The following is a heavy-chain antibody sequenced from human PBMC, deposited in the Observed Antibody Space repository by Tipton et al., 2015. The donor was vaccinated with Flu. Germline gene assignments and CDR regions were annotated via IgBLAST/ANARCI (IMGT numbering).Heavy chain of an antibody. J-gene: IGHJ4*02. D-gene: IGHD3-3*01. CDR3: ARPAGTDFWSVYHIPD. V-gene: IGHV4-38-2*01. Sequence: TLSLTCAVSGFSISADYYWGWARQSPGKGLEWIGSTYYDGSTFYNPSLKSRITISLDTSKNQFSLNLRSVTAADTAIYYCARPAGTDFWSVYHIPDWGQGILVTVSS. CDR1: GFSISADYY. CDR2: TYYDGST.